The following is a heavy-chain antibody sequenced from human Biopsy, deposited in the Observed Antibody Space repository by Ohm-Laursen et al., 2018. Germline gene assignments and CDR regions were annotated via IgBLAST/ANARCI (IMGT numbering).Heavy chain of an antibody. Sequence: SLRLSCSASGFTFSSYGMHWVRQAPGKGLEWVAVIWYDGSRQYYADSVKGRFTISRDNSKNTLYLQMNSLRAEDTAAYYCARDGAAGYGLDVWGQGTTVSVSS. CDR3: ARDGAAGYGLDV. D-gene: IGHD6-25*01. V-gene: IGHV3-33*01. CDR1: GFTFSSYG. J-gene: IGHJ6*02. CDR2: IWYDGSRQ.